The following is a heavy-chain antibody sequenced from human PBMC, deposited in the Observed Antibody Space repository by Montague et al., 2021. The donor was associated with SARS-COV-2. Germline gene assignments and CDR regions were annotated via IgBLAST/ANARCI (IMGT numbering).Heavy chain of an antibody. D-gene: IGHD6-19*01. CDR1: GFTFSTYS. CDR2: ISSSSDK. CDR3: VRPLYSSGSLDY. V-gene: IGHV3-21*01. Sequence: SLRLSCAASGFTFSTYSMNWVRQAPGKGLEWVSCISSSSDKYYAXSVKGRFTISRDNAKNSLYLQMNSLRAQDTAVYYCVRPLYSSGSLDYWGQGTLVTVSS. J-gene: IGHJ4*02.